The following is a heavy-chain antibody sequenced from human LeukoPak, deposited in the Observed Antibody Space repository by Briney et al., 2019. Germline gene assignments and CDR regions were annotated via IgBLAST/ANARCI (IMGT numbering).Heavy chain of an antibody. V-gene: IGHV3-21*01. CDR3: ARDGSSTGYYMDV. D-gene: IGHD2-2*01. Sequence: GGSLRLSCAASGFTFSSYSMNWVRQAPGKGLEWVSSISSSSSSYIYYADSVKGRFTISRDNAKNSLYLQMNSLRAEDTAVYYCARDGSSTGYYMDVWGKGTTVTVSS. CDR1: GFTFSSYS. CDR2: ISSSSSSYI. J-gene: IGHJ6*03.